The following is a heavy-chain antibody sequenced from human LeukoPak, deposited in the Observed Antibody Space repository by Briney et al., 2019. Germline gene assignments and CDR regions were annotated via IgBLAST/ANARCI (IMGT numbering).Heavy chain of an antibody. CDR2: IKQDGSDK. Sequence: GGSLRLSCTASGFTFSSYWMSWVRQAPGKGLEWVANIKQDGSDKYYVDSVKGRFTISRDNAKNSLYLQMNSLRAEDTAMYYCARVLSGSYYYYYYMDVWGKGTTVTVSS. D-gene: IGHD1-26*01. CDR1: GFTFSSYW. CDR3: ARVLSGSYYYYYYMDV. V-gene: IGHV3-7*01. J-gene: IGHJ6*03.